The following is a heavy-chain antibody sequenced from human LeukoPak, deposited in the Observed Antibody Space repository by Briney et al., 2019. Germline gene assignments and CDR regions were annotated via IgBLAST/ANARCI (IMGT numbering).Heavy chain of an antibody. D-gene: IGHD5-24*01. CDR2: IRSKAYGGTT. CDR3: TRDLEMATITGGGY. CDR1: GFTFGDYA. V-gene: IGHV3-49*04. Sequence: GGSLRLSCTASGFTFGDYAMSWVRQAPGKGLEWVGFIRSKAYGGTTEYAASVKGRFTISRDDSKSIAYLQMNSLKTEDTAVYYCTRDLEMATITGGGYWGQGTLVTVSS. J-gene: IGHJ4*02.